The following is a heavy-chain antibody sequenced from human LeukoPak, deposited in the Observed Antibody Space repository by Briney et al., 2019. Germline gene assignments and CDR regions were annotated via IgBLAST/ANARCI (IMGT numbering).Heavy chain of an antibody. V-gene: IGHV4-31*03. CDR2: IYYSGST. CDR1: GGSISSGVYY. J-gene: IGHJ4*02. Sequence: SETLSLTCTVSGGSISSGVYYWSWIRQHPGKGLEWIGYIYYSGSTYYNPSLKSRVTISVDTSKNQFSLKLSSVTAADTAVYYCARSRGGLAARVFDYWGQGTLVTVSS. D-gene: IGHD6-6*01. CDR3: ARSRGGLAARVFDY.